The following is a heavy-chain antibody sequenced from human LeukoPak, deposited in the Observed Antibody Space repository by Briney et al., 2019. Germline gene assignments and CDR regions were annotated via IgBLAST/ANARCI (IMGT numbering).Heavy chain of an antibody. Sequence: RTGGSLRLSCAASGFTFSNAWMSWVRQAPGKGLEWVGRIKSKTDGGTTDYAAPVKGRFTISRDDSKNTLYPQMNSLKTEDTAVYYCTTDHGDHAFDIWGRGTMVTVSS. CDR3: TTDHGDHAFDI. D-gene: IGHD4-17*01. V-gene: IGHV3-15*01. J-gene: IGHJ3*02. CDR1: GFTFSNAW. CDR2: IKSKTDGGTT.